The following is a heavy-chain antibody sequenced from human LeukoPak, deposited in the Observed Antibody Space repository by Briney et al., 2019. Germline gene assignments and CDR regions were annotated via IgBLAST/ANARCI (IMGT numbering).Heavy chain of an antibody. CDR2: INPNSGGT. CDR1: GYTFTGYY. Sequence: ASVKVSCKASGYTFTGYYMHCVRQAPGQGLEWMGRINPNSGGTNYAQKFQGRVTMTRDTSISTAYMELSRLRSDDTAVYYCARPEVQWLGQYEYFQHWGQGTLVTVSS. D-gene: IGHD6-19*01. CDR3: ARPEVQWLGQYEYFQH. J-gene: IGHJ1*01. V-gene: IGHV1-2*06.